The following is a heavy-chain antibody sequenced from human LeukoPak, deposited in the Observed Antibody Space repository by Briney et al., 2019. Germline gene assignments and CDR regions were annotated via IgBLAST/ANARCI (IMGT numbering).Heavy chain of an antibody. CDR3: AKEDSNNYYEY. CDR2: LSHDGGNR. CDR1: GFIFSNSW. J-gene: IGHJ4*02. D-gene: IGHD2-15*01. V-gene: IGHV3-7*01. Sequence: PGGSLRPSCAASGFIFSNSWMTWVRHAPRKGLEWVASLSHDGGNRQYAESIKGRLTISRENVKNSICLEINRLRADDTAIYYCAKEDSNNYYEYGGQGTLVTVSA.